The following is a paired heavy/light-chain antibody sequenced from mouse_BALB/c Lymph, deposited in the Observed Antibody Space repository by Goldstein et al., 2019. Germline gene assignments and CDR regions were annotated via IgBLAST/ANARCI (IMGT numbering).Light chain of an antibody. J-gene: IGKJ2*01. CDR1: QDIVKN. CDR3: LQFYEFPYT. Sequence: EIQMTQSPSSMSASLGDRITITCQATQDIVKNLNWYQQKPGKPPSFLIYYATELAEGVPSRFSGSGSGSDYSLTISNLESEDFADYYCLQFYEFPYTFGGGTKLEIK. V-gene: IGKV14-130*01. CDR2: YAT.
Heavy chain of an antibody. J-gene: IGHJ4*01. CDR3: APHYYGSSRQGYAMDY. D-gene: IGHD1-1*01. CDR2: ISSGSSTI. V-gene: IGHV5-17*02. Sequence: DVQLVESGGGLVQPGGSRKLSCAASGFTFSSFGMHWVRQAPEKGLEWVAYISSGSSTIYYADTVKGRFTISRDNPKNTLFLQMTSLRSEDTAMYYCAPHYYGSSRQGYAMDYWGQGTSVTVSS. CDR1: GFTFSSFG.